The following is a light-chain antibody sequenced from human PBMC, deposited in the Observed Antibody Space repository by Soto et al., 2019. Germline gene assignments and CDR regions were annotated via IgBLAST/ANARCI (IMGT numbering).Light chain of an antibody. J-gene: IGLJ2*01. Sequence: QSVLTQPASVSGSPGQSITISCTGSSSDIGSYDVVSWYQHHPGKAPKLIIFEGSKRPSGVSHRFSASKSGNTASLTISGLQPEDEALYYCCSYAVTVTLLFGGGTKLTVL. CDR1: SSDIGSYDV. CDR2: EGS. V-gene: IGLV2-23*01. CDR3: CSYAVTVTLL.